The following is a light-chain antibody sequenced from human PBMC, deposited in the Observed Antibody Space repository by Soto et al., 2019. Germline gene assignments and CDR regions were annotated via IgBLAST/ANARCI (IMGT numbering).Light chain of an antibody. CDR2: AAS. J-gene: IGKJ3*01. CDR1: QSISSY. Sequence: DIQMTQSPSSLSASVGDRVTITCRASQSISSYLNWYQQKPGKAPKLLIYAASILQSGVPSRFSGSGSGTDVTLTISSLQPEDFAPYYCQQSYSTPFTFGPGTKVDIK. V-gene: IGKV1-39*01. CDR3: QQSYSTPFT.